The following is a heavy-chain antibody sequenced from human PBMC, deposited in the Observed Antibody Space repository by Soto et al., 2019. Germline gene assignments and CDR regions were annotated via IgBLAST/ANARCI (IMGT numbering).Heavy chain of an antibody. CDR1: GYTFTSHG. CDR2: ISTYNSRT. J-gene: IGHJ6*02. Sequence: QDQLVQSGAEVKKPGASVKISCEASGYTFTSHGISWVRQAPGQGLEWLGWISTYNSRTHYAQKVQGRFTMTTDTSTSTAYLDLRSLTFDDTAVYYCARARYCASPSCYKHSVYGMDTWGQGTTVTVSS. D-gene: IGHD2-2*02. V-gene: IGHV1-18*04. CDR3: ARARYCASPSCYKHSVYGMDT.